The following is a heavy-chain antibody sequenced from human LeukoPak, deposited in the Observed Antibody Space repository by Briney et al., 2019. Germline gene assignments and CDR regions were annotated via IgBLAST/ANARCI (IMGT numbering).Heavy chain of an antibody. D-gene: IGHD2-2*01. CDR2: IYHSRST. CDR1: GGSISSGGYY. V-gene: IGHV4-30-2*01. Sequence: PSQTLSLTCTVSGGSISSGGYYWSWIRQPPGKGLEWIGYIYHSRSTYYNPSLKSRVTISVDRSKNQFSLKLSSVTAADTAVYYCARVLIVVVERNAFDIWGQGTMVTVSS. J-gene: IGHJ3*02. CDR3: ARVLIVVVERNAFDI.